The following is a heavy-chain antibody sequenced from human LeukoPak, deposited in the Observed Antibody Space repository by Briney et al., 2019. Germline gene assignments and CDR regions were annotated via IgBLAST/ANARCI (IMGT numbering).Heavy chain of an antibody. CDR2: IYHSGST. D-gene: IGHD3-3*01. CDR1: GYSISSGYY. CDR3: ARTYYDFWSGFQDAFDI. J-gene: IGHJ3*02. Sequence: SETLSLTCAVSGYSISSGYYWGWIRQPPGKGLEWIGSIYHSGSTYYNPSLKSRVTISVDTSKNQFPLKLSSVTAADTAVYYCARTYYDFWSGFQDAFDIWGQGTMVTVSS. V-gene: IGHV4-38-2*01.